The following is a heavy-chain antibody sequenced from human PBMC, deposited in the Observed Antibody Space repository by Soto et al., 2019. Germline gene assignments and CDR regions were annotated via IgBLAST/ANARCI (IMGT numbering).Heavy chain of an antibody. CDR1: GFAFSSFG. J-gene: IGHJ4*02. CDR3: AKDREGQWLEIEY. CDR2: ISYDGYNK. V-gene: IGHV3-30*18. Sequence: QVQLVESGGGVVQPGRSLRLSSAACGFAFSSFGLHWLREAPGKGLEWVAAISYDGYNKYHADSVKGRFTISSDNSKKKVYLQMNSLRAEDKAVYLCAKDREGQWLEIEYWGQGTLVTVSS. D-gene: IGHD6-19*01.